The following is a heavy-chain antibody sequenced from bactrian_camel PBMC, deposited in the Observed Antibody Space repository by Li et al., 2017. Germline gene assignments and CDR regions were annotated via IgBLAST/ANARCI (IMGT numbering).Heavy chain of an antibody. D-gene: IGHD1*01. CDR3: AAFPSTARLGDGGWFFDPSRSLSGRV. Sequence: MAWFRQVPGKAREGVSSISSPVGMTYYRDDSLKGRFTISRDSAKNTVFLDMYGLEPGDTAMYYCAAFPSTARLGDGGWFFDPSRSLSGRVWGQGTQVTVS. V-gene: IGHV3S61*01. J-gene: IGHJ4*01. CDR2: ISSPVGMT.